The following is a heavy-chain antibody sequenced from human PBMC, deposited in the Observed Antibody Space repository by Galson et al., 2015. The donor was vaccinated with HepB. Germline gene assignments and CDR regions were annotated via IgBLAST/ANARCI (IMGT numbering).Heavy chain of an antibody. CDR3: ARGEEEYWFDP. Sequence: SLRLSCAASGFTFSSYEMNWVRQAPGKGLEWVSYISSSGSTIYYADSVKGRFTISRDNAKNSLYLQMNSLRAEDTAVYYCARGEEEYWFDPWGQGTLVTVSS. J-gene: IGHJ5*02. CDR2: ISSSGSTI. D-gene: IGHD2/OR15-2a*01. V-gene: IGHV3-48*03. CDR1: GFTFSSYE.